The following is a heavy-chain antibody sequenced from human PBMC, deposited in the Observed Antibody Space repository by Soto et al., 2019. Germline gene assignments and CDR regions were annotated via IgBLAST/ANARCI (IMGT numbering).Heavy chain of an antibody. CDR1: GFTFGDYA. Sequence: GGSLRLSCTASGFTFGDYAMSWFRQAPGKGLEWVGFIRSKAYGGTTEYAASVKGRFTISRDDSKSIAYLQMNSLKTEDTAVYYFTRNTGYSGYIGSFDYWGQGTLVTVSS. D-gene: IGHD5-12*01. V-gene: IGHV3-49*03. CDR2: IRSKAYGGTT. CDR3: TRNTGYSGYIGSFDY. J-gene: IGHJ4*02.